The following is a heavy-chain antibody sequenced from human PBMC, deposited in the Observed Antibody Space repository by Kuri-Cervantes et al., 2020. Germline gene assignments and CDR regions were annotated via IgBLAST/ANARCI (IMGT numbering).Heavy chain of an antibody. V-gene: IGHV3-11*01. CDR3: ARASSSSWGYYYYYYGMDV. CDR2: ISSSGSTI. D-gene: IGHD6-13*01. J-gene: IGHJ6*02. Sequence: LSLTCAASGFTFSDYYMSWIRQAPGKGLEWVSYISSSGSTIYYADSVKGRFTISRDNAKNSLYLQMNSLRAEDTAVYYCARASSSSWGYYYYYYGMDVWGQGTTVTVSS. CDR1: GFTFSDYY.